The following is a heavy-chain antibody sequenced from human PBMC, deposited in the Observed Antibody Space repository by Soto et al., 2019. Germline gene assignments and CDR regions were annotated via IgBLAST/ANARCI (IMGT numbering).Heavy chain of an antibody. J-gene: IGHJ5*02. CDR3: ARGKNWFDP. CDR2: IYYSGST. Sequence: SETLSLTCTVSGGSISSYYWSWIRQPPGKGLEWIGYIYYSGSTYYNPSLKSRVTISVDTSKNQFSLKLSSVTAADTAVYYCARGKNWFDPWGQGTLVTVSS. CDR1: GGSISSYY. V-gene: IGHV4-59*12.